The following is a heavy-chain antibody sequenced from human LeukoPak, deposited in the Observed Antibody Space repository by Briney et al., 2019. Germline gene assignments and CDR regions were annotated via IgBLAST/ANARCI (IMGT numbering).Heavy chain of an antibody. J-gene: IGHJ4*02. CDR2: ISHDGSNK. V-gene: IGHV3-30-3*01. Sequence: GRSLRLSCAASGFTFSSYAMHWVRQAPGKGLEWVAVISHDGSNKYYADSVKGRFTISRDNSKNTLYLQMNSLRAEDTAVYYCARGVGYCSGGSCHYYFDYWGQGTLVTVSS. D-gene: IGHD2-15*01. CDR1: GFTFSSYA. CDR3: ARGVGYCSGGSCHYYFDY.